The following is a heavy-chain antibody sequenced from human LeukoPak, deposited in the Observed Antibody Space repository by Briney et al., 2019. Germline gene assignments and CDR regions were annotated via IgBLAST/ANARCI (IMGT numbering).Heavy chain of an antibody. D-gene: IGHD2-2*01. J-gene: IGHJ3*02. CDR3: ARSACSSTNCYVAFDI. CDR1: GYTFTSYG. CDR2: ISAYNGNT. V-gene: IGHV1-18*01. Sequence: ASVKVSCKASGYTFTSYGISWVRQAPGQGLEWMGWISAYNGNTNYAQELQGRVTVTTDTSTSTAYMELRSLRSDDTAVYYCARSACSSTNCYVAFDIWGQGTMVTVSS.